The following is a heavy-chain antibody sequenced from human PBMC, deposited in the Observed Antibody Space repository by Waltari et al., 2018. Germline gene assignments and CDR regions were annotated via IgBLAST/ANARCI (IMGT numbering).Heavy chain of an antibody. J-gene: IGHJ4*02. CDR3: ARKAGSGYPYGPFYYDN. CDR1: GFRFGDYW. Sequence: EVHLAESGGGVVQQGGSLRLSCTGSGFRFGDYWMKGVRQAPGKGMGGFLRGNVDGGYISYGDSVKGRFTISRDNAKNTVFLQLNSLRADDTAVYFCARKAGSGYPYGPFYYDNWGQGTLVTVSS. D-gene: IGHD5-12*01. V-gene: IGHV3-74*01. CDR2: GNVDGGYI.